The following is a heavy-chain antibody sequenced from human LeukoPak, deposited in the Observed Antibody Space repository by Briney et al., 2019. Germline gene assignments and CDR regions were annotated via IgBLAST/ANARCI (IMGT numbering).Heavy chain of an antibody. D-gene: IGHD1-26*01. V-gene: IGHV3-66*01. J-gene: IGHJ5*02. CDR3: AKGSREKWELPESSWFDP. Sequence: PGGSLRLSCAASGFTVSSNYMSWVRQAPGKGLEWVSVIYSGGSTYYADSVKGRFTISRDNSKNTLYLQMNSLRAGDTAVYYCAKGSREKWELPESSWFDPWGQGTLVTVSS. CDR2: IYSGGST. CDR1: GFTVSSNY.